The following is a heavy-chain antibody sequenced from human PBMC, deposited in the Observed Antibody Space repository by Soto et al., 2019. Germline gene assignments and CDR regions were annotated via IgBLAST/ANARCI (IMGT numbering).Heavy chain of an antibody. CDR2: ISGSGGSK. CDR1: GVSFSSYS. J-gene: IGHJ5*02. Sequence: AGGSLRLSCAASGVSFSSYSMSWVRQAPGKGLEWVAAISGSGGSKYYAASVKGRFTISRDNSKNKLYLQMNSLRAEDTAVYYCAKDPGGSYFWFDPWGQGTLVTVSS. D-gene: IGHD1-26*01. CDR3: AKDPGGSYFWFDP. V-gene: IGHV3-23*01.